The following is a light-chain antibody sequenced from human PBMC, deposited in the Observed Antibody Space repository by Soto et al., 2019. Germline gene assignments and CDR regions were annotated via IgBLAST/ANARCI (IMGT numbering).Light chain of an antibody. J-gene: IGKJ1*01. V-gene: IGKV1-17*01. Sequence: DIQMTQSPSSLSASVGDRVTITCRASQGIRNELGWYQQKPGKAPKRLIYAASRLRGGVLSRLSGSGSGTTFTLIISSLQAEDFAADYCRQQNSCSCTFGQGTKVDIK. CDR1: QGIRNE. CDR2: AAS. CDR3: RQQNSCSCT.